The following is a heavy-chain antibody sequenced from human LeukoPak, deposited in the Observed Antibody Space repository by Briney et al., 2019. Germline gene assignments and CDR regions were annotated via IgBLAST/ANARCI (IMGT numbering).Heavy chain of an antibody. CDR3: ARDWTQWLVRVPGY. CDR2: ISAYNDNT. D-gene: IGHD6-19*01. V-gene: IGHV1-18*01. J-gene: IGHJ4*02. CDR1: GYIFTNYG. Sequence: ASVKVSCKASGYIFTNYGISWVRQAPGQGLEWMGWISAYNDNTNFAQKLQGRVTMTTDTSTSTAYMELRSLRSDGTAVYYCARDWTQWLVRVPGYWGQGTLVTVSS.